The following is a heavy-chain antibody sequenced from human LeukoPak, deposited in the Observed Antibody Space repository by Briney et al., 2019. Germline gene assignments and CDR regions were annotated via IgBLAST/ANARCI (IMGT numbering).Heavy chain of an antibody. CDR1: HGSISSYF. V-gene: IGHV4-4*07. D-gene: IGHD1/OR15-1a*01. CDR2: IFTSGST. CDR3: SRLITGTDYYYYYMDV. J-gene: IGHJ6*03. Sequence: SETLSLICTVSHGSISSYFGSWIRQPAGKGLEWIGRIFTSGSTNYNPSLKSRVTISVDKSKNQLSLKLTSVTAADSAVYYCSRLITGTDYYYYYMDVWGKGTTVTVSS.